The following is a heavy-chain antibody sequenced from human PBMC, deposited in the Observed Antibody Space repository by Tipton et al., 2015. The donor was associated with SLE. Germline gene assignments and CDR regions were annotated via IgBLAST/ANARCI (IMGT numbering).Heavy chain of an antibody. CDR2: IYYSGST. Sequence: TLSLTCTVSGGSISSGGYYWSWIRQHPGKGLEWIGYIYYSGSTYYNPSLKSRVTISVDTSKNQFSLKLSSVTAADTAVYYCARRPMITFGGVIVENAFDIWGQGTMVTVSS. CDR3: ARRPMITFGGVIVENAFDI. J-gene: IGHJ3*02. D-gene: IGHD3-16*02. V-gene: IGHV4-31*03. CDR1: GGSISSGGYY.